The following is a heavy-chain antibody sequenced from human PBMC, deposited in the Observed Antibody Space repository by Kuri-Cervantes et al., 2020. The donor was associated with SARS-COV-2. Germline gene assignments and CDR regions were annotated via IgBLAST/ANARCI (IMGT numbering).Heavy chain of an antibody. Sequence: GGSLRLSCAASGFTIDDYAMHWVRHAPGKGLEWVSDISSSGGVTFYADSVKGRFTISRDNAKNSLYLQMNSLKAEDTALYYFAKGYYYGSGSYCYGMDVWGQGTTVTVSS. V-gene: IGHV3-9*01. D-gene: IGHD3-10*01. CDR3: AKGYYYGSGSYCYGMDV. CDR1: GFTIDDYA. CDR2: ISSSGGVT. J-gene: IGHJ6*02.